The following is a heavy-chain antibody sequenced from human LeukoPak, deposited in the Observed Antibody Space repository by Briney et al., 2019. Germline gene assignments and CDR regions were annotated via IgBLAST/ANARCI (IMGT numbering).Heavy chain of an antibody. CDR3: ARVYCSSTSCYSVAPD. CDR2: ISAYNGNT. Sequence: GASVKVSCKASGYTFTSYGISWVRQAPGQGLEWMGWISAYNGNTNYAQKLQGRVTMTTDTSTSTAYMELRSLRSDDTAVYYCARVYCSSTSCYSVAPDWGQGTLVTVSS. J-gene: IGHJ4*02. D-gene: IGHD2-2*01. V-gene: IGHV1-18*01. CDR1: GYTFTSYG.